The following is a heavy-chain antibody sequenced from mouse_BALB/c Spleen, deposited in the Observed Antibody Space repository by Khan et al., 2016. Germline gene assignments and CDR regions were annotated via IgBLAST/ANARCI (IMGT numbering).Heavy chain of an antibody. D-gene: IGHD1-1*01. V-gene: IGHV9-2-1*01. J-gene: IGHJ3*01. CDR2: INTETGEP. Sequence: QIQLVQSGPELKKPGETVKISCKASGYTFTDYSMHWVKQAPGKGLKWMGWINTETGEPTYADDFKGRFAFSLETSASTAYLQINNLKNEDTATXFCARGYYGSSGSYWGRGTLVTVSA. CDR3: ARGYYGSSGSY. CDR1: GYTFTDYS.